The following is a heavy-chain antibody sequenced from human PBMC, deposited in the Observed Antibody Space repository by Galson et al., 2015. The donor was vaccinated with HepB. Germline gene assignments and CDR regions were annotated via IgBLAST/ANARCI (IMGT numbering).Heavy chain of an antibody. CDR1: GFIFGSYG. Sequence: SLRLSCAASGFIFGSYGMHWVRQAPGKGLEWVAAIWFDGTDKYYADSVKGRFTISRDSSKNMQFLQMSGLRVEDTAIYYCAKVGHDILTGDFTHYFYGLDAWGPGTRVTVSS. CDR3: AKVGHDILTGDFTHYFYGLDA. CDR2: IWFDGTDK. V-gene: IGHV3-33*06. J-gene: IGHJ6*02. D-gene: IGHD3-9*01.